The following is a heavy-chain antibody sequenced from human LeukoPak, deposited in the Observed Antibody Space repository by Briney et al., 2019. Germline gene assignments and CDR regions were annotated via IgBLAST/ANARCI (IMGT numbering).Heavy chain of an antibody. CDR2: IHYSGST. Sequence: SETLSLTCSVSGDSLSKYFWSWIRQSPGKGLEWIGYIHYSGSTNYNPSLKNRVTMSVDTSKNQFSLKLTSVTAADTAVYYCARGVTMIVVVIHDWYFDLWGRGTLVTVSS. J-gene: IGHJ2*01. V-gene: IGHV4-59*08. CDR3: ARGVTMIVVVIHDWYFDL. D-gene: IGHD3-22*01. CDR1: GDSLSKYF.